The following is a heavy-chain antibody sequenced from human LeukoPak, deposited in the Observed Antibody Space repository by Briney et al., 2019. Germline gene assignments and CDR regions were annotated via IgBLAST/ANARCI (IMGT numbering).Heavy chain of an antibody. CDR3: ARRDFWSGYYVPDV. D-gene: IGHD3-3*01. Sequence: SETLSLTRTVSGGSISSGGYYWSWIRQHPGKGLEWIGYIYYSGSTYYNPSLKSRVTISVDTSKNQFSLKLSSVTAADTAVYYCARRDFWSGYYVPDVWGQGTTVTVSS. CDR1: GGSISSGGYY. CDR2: IYYSGST. V-gene: IGHV4-31*03. J-gene: IGHJ6*02.